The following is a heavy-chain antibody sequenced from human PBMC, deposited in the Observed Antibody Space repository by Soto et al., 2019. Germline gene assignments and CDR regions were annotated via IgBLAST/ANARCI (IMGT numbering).Heavy chain of an antibody. Sequence: PSETLSLTXTVSGGSISSYYWSWIRQPAGKGLEWIGRIYTSGSTNYNPSLKSRVTMSVDTSKNQFSLKLSSVTAADTAVYYCARGYCSGGSCLGMDVWGQGTTVTVSS. CDR2: IYTSGST. CDR3: ARGYCSGGSCLGMDV. D-gene: IGHD2-15*01. V-gene: IGHV4-4*07. CDR1: GGSISSYY. J-gene: IGHJ6*02.